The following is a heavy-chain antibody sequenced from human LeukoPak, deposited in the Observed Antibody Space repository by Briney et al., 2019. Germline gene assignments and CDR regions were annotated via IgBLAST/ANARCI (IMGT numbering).Heavy chain of an antibody. CDR3: ARGGSPSIAVAGTADP. D-gene: IGHD6-19*01. Sequence: ASVKVSCKASGYTFTSYSMNWVRQAPGQGLEWMGWINTNTGNPTYAQGFTGRFVFSLDTSVSTAYLQISSLKAADTVVYYCARGGSPSIAVAGTADPWGQGTLVTVSS. CDR1: GYTFTSYS. J-gene: IGHJ5*02. CDR2: INTNTGNP. V-gene: IGHV7-4-1*02.